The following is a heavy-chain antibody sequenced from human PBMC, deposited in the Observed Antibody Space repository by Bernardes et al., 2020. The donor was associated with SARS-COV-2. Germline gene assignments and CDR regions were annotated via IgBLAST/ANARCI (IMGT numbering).Heavy chain of an antibody. CDR2: TYYKSKWYY. Sequence: QTLSLTCAISGGSVSSSSAAWNWIRQSPSRGLEWLGRTYYKSKWYYDYAVSVKSRIAINPDTSGNQFSLHLHSMTPEDTAVYYCARETLGYTGYGSLDDWGQGTLVTVSS. V-gene: IGHV6-1*01. CDR3: ARETLGYTGYGSLDD. D-gene: IGHD5-12*01. J-gene: IGHJ4*02. CDR1: GGSVSSSSAA.